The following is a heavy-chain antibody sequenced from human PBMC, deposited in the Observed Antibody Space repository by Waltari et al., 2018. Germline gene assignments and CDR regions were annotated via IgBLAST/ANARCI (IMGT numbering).Heavy chain of an antibody. CDR3: ARGGSSGWFLDFNY. V-gene: IGHV4-38-2*02. D-gene: IGHD6-19*01. Sequence: QVQLQESGPGLVKPSETLSLPCTVSSYSISGGYYWGWIRQPPGKGLEWIATIYHSGSTYYNPSLKIRVSISVDTSKNQFSLQLSSVTAADTAVYYCARGGSSGWFLDFNYWGQGTLVTVSS. CDR1: SYSISGGYY. CDR2: IYHSGST. J-gene: IGHJ4*02.